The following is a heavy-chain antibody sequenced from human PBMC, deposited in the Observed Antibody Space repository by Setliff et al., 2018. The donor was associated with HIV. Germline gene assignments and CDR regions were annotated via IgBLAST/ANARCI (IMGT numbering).Heavy chain of an antibody. J-gene: IGHJ6*02. Sequence: ASVKVSCKTSGYTFTSYGISWVRQAPGQGLEWMGWISVYNGNTNYAQKLQVRVTMTTDTSTSTAYMELRSLRSDYTAVYYCAREGIVGATLRYYYYAMDVWGQGTTVTVSS. D-gene: IGHD1-26*01. V-gene: IGHV1-18*01. CDR2: ISVYNGNT. CDR3: AREGIVGATLRYYYYAMDV. CDR1: GYTFTSYG.